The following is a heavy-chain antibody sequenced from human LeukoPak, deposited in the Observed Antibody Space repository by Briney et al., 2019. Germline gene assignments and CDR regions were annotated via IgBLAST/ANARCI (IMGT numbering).Heavy chain of an antibody. Sequence: GGSLRLSCAVSGFTFTTYAMSWVRQAPGKGLEWVSAISANGTDTYYADSVTGRFIISRDNSKNTLYLQMNSLTADATAVYYCVKGGIGWYEEYFHNWSQGILVTVSS. CDR1: GFTFTTYA. CDR3: VKGGIGWYEEYFHN. V-gene: IGHV3-23*01. J-gene: IGHJ1*01. D-gene: IGHD6-19*01. CDR2: ISANGTDT.